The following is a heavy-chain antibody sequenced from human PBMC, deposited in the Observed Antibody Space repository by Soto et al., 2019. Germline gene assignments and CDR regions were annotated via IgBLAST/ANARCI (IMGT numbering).Heavy chain of an antibody. Sequence: VQLVESGGGVVQPGRSLRLSCAASGFTFSSYGMHWVRQAPGKGLEWVAVISYDGSNKYYADSVKGRFTISRDNSKNTLYLQMNSLRAEDTAVYYCAKDIGGDSSGWGTYYYYGMDVWGQGTTVTVSS. D-gene: IGHD6-19*01. CDR2: ISYDGSNK. CDR1: GFTFSSYG. V-gene: IGHV3-30*18. J-gene: IGHJ6*02. CDR3: AKDIGGDSSGWGTYYYYGMDV.